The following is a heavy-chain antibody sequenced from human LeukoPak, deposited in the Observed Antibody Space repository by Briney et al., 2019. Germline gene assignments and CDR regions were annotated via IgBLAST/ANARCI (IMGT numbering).Heavy chain of an antibody. D-gene: IGHD2-2*01. CDR1: GFTFSSYS. J-gene: IGHJ4*02. Sequence: KPGGSLRLSCAASGFTFSSYSMNWVRQAPGKGLEWVSSISSSSSYIYYADSVKGRFTISRDNSKNTLYLQMNSLRAEDTAVYYCAKWAGSSTSCPFDDWGQGTMVIVSS. CDR2: ISSSSSYI. V-gene: IGHV3-21*04. CDR3: AKWAGSSTSCPFDD.